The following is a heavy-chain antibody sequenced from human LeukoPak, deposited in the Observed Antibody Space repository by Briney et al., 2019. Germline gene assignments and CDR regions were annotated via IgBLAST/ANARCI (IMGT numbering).Heavy chain of an antibody. J-gene: IGHJ4*02. CDR3: AKDSAYAYYGSGSYWDY. D-gene: IGHD3-10*01. CDR1: GLTFSSYA. V-gene: IGHV3-23*01. CDR2: ISGSGGST. Sequence: PGGSLRLSCAASGLTFSSYAMSWVRQAPGKGLEWVSGISGSGGSTYADSVKGRFTISRDNSKNTLYLQMNSLRAEDTAVYYCAKDSAYAYYGSGSYWDYWGQGTLVTVSS.